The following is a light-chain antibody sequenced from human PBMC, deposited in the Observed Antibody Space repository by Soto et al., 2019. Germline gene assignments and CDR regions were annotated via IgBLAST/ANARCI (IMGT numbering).Light chain of an antibody. CDR3: QQYGSSPRVT. J-gene: IGKJ2*01. CDR2: GAS. V-gene: IGKV3-20*01. Sequence: EIVLTQSPGTLSLSPGERATLSCRARQSVSSSYLAWYQQKPGQAPRLLIYGASSRATGIPDRCSGSGSGTDFTLTISRLEPEDFAVYSCQQYGSSPRVTFGQGTKLEIK. CDR1: QSVSSSY.